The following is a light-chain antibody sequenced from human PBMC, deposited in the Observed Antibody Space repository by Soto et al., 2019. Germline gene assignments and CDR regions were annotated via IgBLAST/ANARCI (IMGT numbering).Light chain of an antibody. CDR2: GNS. V-gene: IGLV1-40*01. J-gene: IGLJ2*01. CDR1: SSNIGAGYD. CDR3: QSYDSSLSGSEV. Sequence: QPVLTQPPSVSGAPGQRVTISCTGSSSNIGAGYDVHWYQQLPGTAPKLLIYGNSNRPSEVPDRFSGSKSGTSASLAITGLQAEDEADYYCQSYDSSLSGSEVFGGGTKLTVL.